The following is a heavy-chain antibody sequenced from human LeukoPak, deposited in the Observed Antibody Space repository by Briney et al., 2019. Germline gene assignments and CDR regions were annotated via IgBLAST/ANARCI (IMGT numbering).Heavy chain of an antibody. D-gene: IGHD3-16*02. CDR2: INPNSGGT. CDR3: ARVPRFSIVDFDY. V-gene: IGHV1-2*02. J-gene: IGHJ4*02. Sequence: ASVKVSCKASGYTFTDYYMHWVRQAPGQGREWMGWINPNSGGTNYAQKFQGRVTMTRDTSISTAYMELSRLRSDDTAVYYCARVPRFSIVDFDYWGQGTLVTVSS. CDR1: GYTFTDYY.